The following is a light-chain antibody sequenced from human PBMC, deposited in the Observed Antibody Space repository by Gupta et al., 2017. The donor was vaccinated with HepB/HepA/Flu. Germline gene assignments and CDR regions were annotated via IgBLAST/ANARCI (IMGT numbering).Light chain of an antibody. CDR1: QSVLYSSNNKNY. V-gene: IGKV4-1*01. Sequence: DIVMTQSPDSLAGALGERATTNCKSSQSVLYSSNNKNYLAWYQQKPGQPPKLLIYWASTRESGVPDRFSGSGSGTDFTLTISSLQAEDVAVYYCQQYYSTPRTFGQGTKVEIK. CDR3: QQYYSTPRT. J-gene: IGKJ1*01. CDR2: WAS.